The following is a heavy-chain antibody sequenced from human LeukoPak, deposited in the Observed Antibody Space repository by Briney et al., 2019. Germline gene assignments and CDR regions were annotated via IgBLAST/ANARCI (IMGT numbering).Heavy chain of an antibody. D-gene: IGHD3/OR15-3a*01. CDR1: GFTFSDYY. J-gene: IGHJ3*02. CDR2: ISSSGSTI. Sequence: PGGSLRLSCAASGFTFSDYYMSWIRQAPGKGLEWVSYISSSGSTIYYADSVKGRFTISRDNAKNSLYLQMNSLRAEDTAVYYCARVAWTPVHAFDIWGQGTMVTVSS. V-gene: IGHV3-11*04. CDR3: ARVAWTPVHAFDI.